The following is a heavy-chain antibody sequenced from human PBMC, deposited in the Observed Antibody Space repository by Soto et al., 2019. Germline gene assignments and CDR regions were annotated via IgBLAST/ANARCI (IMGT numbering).Heavy chain of an antibody. CDR1: GGSISSSSYY. Sequence: QLQLQESGPGLVKPSETLSLTCTVSGGSISSSSYYWGWIRQPPGKGLEWIGSIYYSGSTYYNPSLKSRVTISVDTSKNQFSLKLSSVTAADTAVYYCAVYYDFWSGGNDAFDIWGQGTMVTVSS. CDR3: AVYYDFWSGGNDAFDI. V-gene: IGHV4-39*01. CDR2: IYYSGST. J-gene: IGHJ3*02. D-gene: IGHD3-3*01.